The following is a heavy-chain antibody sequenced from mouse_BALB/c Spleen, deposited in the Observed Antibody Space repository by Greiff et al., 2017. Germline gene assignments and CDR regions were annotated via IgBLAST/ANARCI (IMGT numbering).Heavy chain of an antibody. CDR3: ARWDTTVVATDY. Sequence: QVQLQQSGAELVRPGTSVKVSCKASGYAFTNYLIEWVKQRPGQGLEWIGVINPGSGGTNYNEKFKGKATLTADKSSSTAYMKLSSLTSDDSAVYFCARWDTTVVATDYWGQGTTLTVSS. CDR2: INPGSGGT. J-gene: IGHJ2*01. V-gene: IGHV1-54*01. CDR1: GYAFTNYL. D-gene: IGHD1-1*01.